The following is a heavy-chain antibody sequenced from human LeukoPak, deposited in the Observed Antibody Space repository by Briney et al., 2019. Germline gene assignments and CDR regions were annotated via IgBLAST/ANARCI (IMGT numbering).Heavy chain of an antibody. J-gene: IGHJ4*02. V-gene: IGHV1-18*01. CDR3: ARNGHSSGSFDY. CDR1: GYTFTSYG. Sequence: EASVKVSCKASGYTFTSYGISWVRQAPGQGLEWMGWISAYNGNTNYAQSLQGRATLTTDTSTSTAYMELRSLRSDDTAVYYCARNGHSSGSFDYWGQGTLVTVSS. CDR2: ISAYNGNT. D-gene: IGHD3-10*01.